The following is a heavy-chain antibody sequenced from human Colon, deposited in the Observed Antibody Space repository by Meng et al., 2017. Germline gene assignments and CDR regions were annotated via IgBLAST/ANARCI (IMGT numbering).Heavy chain of an antibody. V-gene: IGHV1-2*02. CDR3: AREGVVTSSWYEPPDY. J-gene: IGHJ4*02. D-gene: IGHD6-13*01. CDR2: IHPNTGGP. CDR1: GYTFTTHY. Sequence: QVQLVQSGAEVKKPGASVKVSCETSGYTFTTHYIHWVRQAPGQGLEWMGWIHPNTGGPHYAQKFQGRVTMTRDASISTAYMELTTLRFDDTAVYYCAREGVVTSSWYEPPDYWGQGTLVTVSS.